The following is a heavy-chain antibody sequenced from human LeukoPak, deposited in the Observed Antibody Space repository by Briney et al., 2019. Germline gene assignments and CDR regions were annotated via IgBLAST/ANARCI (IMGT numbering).Heavy chain of an antibody. Sequence: SETLSLTCAVYGGSFSGYYWSWIRQPPGKGLEWIGEINHSGSTNYNPSLKSRVTISVDTSKNQFSLKLSSVTAADTAVYYCARQLSSGYSSSWYWVRDAFDIGGQGTRVTVSS. V-gene: IGHV4-34*01. CDR2: INHSGST. D-gene: IGHD6-13*01. CDR3: ARQLSSGYSSSWYWVRDAFDI. CDR1: GGSFSGYY. J-gene: IGHJ3*02.